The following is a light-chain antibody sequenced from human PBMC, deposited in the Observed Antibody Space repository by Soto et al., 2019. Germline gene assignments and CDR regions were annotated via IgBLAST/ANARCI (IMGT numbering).Light chain of an antibody. CDR3: QQRGNWPLT. V-gene: IGKV3-11*01. CDR2: DAS. J-gene: IGKJ4*01. Sequence: EILLTQSPATLTLAPGERATLSCRASQSVSSYLAWYQQEPGQAPMLLIYDASNRTTGIPARFSVSGSWTDFTLTISSLEPEDFAVYYCQQRGNWPLTFGGGTKVEIK. CDR1: QSVSSY.